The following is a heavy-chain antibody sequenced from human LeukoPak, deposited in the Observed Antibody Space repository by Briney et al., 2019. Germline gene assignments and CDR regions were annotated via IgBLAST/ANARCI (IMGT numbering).Heavy chain of an antibody. J-gene: IGHJ5*02. CDR1: VCTFSSYA. Sequence: SVKVSCKASVCTFSSYAISWVRQAPGQGLEWMGGIIPIFGTANYAQKFQGRVTIAADESTSTAYMELSSLRSEDTAVYYCASQLWFDPWGQGTLVTVSS. CDR2: IIPIFGTA. V-gene: IGHV1-69*13. CDR3: ASQLWFDP. D-gene: IGHD1-1*01.